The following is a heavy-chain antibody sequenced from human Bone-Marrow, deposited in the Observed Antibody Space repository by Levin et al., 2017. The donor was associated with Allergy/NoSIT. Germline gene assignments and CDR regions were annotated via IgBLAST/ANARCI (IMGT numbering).Heavy chain of an antibody. CDR1: GGSISNFY. J-gene: IGHJ4*02. CDR2: LYSGGST. V-gene: IGHV4-59*03. D-gene: IGHD3-16*01. CDR3: ARAWGGNGMDH. Sequence: SETLSLTCSVFGGSISNFYWSWIRQPPGKGLEWIGYLYSGGSTNYNPSLKSRVTISVDTSQNQLSLRLISVSDADTAVYYCARAWGGNGMDHWGQGTLVTVSS.